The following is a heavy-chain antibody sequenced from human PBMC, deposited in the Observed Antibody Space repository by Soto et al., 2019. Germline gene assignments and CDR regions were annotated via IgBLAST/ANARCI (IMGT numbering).Heavy chain of an antibody. J-gene: IGHJ3*02. CDR3: ASPARNYDFWSGYSFDI. CDR2: MNPNSGNT. V-gene: IGHV1-8*01. D-gene: IGHD3-3*01. Sequence: QVQLVQSGAEVKKPGASVKVSCKASGYTFTSYDINWVRQATGQGLEWMGWMNPNSGNTGYAQKFQGRVTMTRNTPXSXPYMELSSLRSEDTAVYYCASPARNYDFWSGYSFDIWGQGTMVTVSS. CDR1: GYTFTSYD.